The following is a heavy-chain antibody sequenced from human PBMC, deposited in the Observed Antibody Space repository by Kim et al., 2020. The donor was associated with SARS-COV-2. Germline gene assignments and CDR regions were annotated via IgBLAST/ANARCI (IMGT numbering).Heavy chain of an antibody. CDR2: ISGSGGST. CDR3: AKVFPARYSSSWFFPNYYYYGMDV. CDR1: GFTFSSYA. J-gene: IGHJ6*02. D-gene: IGHD6-13*01. Sequence: GGSLRLSCAASGFTFSSYAMSWVRQAPGKGLEWVSAISGSGGSTYYADSVKGRFTISRDNSKNTLYLQMNSLRAEDTAVYYCAKVFPARYSSSWFFPNYYYYGMDVWGQGTTGTVAS. V-gene: IGHV3-23*01.